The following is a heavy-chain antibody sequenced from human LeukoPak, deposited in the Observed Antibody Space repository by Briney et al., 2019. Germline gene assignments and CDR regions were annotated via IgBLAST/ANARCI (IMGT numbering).Heavy chain of an antibody. Sequence: NSGGTNYAQKFQGRVTMTRDTSISTAYMELSRLRSDDTAVYYCARDMPGDYGEVDYWGQGTLVTVSS. CDR3: ARDMPGDYGEVDY. D-gene: IGHD4-17*01. CDR2: NSGGT. J-gene: IGHJ4*02. V-gene: IGHV1-2*02.